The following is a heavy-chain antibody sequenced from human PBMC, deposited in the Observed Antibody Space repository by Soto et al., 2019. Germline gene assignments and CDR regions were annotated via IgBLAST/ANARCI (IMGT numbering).Heavy chain of an antibody. D-gene: IGHD6-19*01. V-gene: IGHV1-8*01. Sequence: GLEWMGWMNPNSGNTGYAQKFQGRVTMTRNTSISTAYMELSSLRSEDTAVYYCARGGYSSGWYNDAFDIWGQGTMVTVSS. CDR3: ARGGYSSGWYNDAFDI. J-gene: IGHJ3*02. CDR2: MNPNSGNT.